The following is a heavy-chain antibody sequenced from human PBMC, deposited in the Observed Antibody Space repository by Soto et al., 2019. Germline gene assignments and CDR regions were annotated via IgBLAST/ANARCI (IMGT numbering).Heavy chain of an antibody. D-gene: IGHD3-10*01. CDR2: IPSRRSYI. CDR1: GFIFSSYI. Sequence: PGGPLRLSCAASGFIFSSYIMNLVRQALRKALEWVSSIPSRRSYISYADSVKGRFTISRDKAKNSLYLQMNSLRAEDPAVYCCGRDHHGVGGPTIRGVGPYYFYYWGQGTRVTVSS. V-gene: IGHV3-21*01. J-gene: IGHJ4*02. CDR3: GRDHHGVGGPTIRGVGPYYFYY.